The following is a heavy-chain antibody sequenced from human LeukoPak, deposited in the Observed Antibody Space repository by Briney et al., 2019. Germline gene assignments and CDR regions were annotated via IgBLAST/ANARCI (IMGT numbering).Heavy chain of an antibody. D-gene: IGHD3-10*01. CDR3: ARVRHYYGSGNFDY. J-gene: IGHJ4*02. V-gene: IGHV3-30-3*01. CDR1: GFTFSSYA. Sequence: PGRSLRLSCAASGFTFSSYAMYWVRQAPGKGLEWVAVISYDGSNKYYADSVKGRFTISRDNSKNTLYLQMNSLRAEDTAVYYCARVRHYYGSGNFDYWGQGTLVTVSS. CDR2: ISYDGSNK.